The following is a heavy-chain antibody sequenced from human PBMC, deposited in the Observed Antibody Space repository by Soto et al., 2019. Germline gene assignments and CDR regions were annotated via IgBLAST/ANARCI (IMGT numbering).Heavy chain of an antibody. V-gene: IGHV3-21*01. J-gene: IGHJ4*02. CDR1: GFAVTTYT. Sequence: GSLRLYCVASGFAVTTYTMNWVRQVPGTGLEWVSSINGRSNYKYYSDSVKGRFTVSRDNAQNSLFLQMSRLGPEDTAVYYCVREDGVVGASSAFDSWGQGTLVTVSS. D-gene: IGHD1-26*01. CDR2: INGRSNYK. CDR3: VREDGVVGASSAFDS.